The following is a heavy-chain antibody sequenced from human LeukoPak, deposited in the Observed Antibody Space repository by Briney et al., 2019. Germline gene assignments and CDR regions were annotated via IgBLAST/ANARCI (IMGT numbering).Heavy chain of an antibody. V-gene: IGHV3-30-3*01. D-gene: IGHD3-3*01. CDR1: GFTFSSYA. Sequence: PGGSLRLSCAASGFTFSSYAMHWVRQAPGKGLEWVAVISYDGSNKYYADSVKGRFTISRDNSKNTLYLQMNSLRAEDTAVYYCARSYDFWSGYYTPDPDYWGQGTLVTVSS. CDR2: ISYDGSNK. J-gene: IGHJ4*02. CDR3: ARSYDFWSGYYTPDPDY.